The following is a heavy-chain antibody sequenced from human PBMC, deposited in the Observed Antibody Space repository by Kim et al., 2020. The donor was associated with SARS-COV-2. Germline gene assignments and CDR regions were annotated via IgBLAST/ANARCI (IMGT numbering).Heavy chain of an antibody. CDR2: IYYSGST. D-gene: IGHD3-10*01. V-gene: IGHV4-39*07. Sequence: SETLSLTCTVSGGSISSSSYYWGWIRQPPGKGLEWIGSIYYSGSTYYNPSLKSRVTISVDTSKNQFSLKLSSVTAADTAVYYCARVRSGYYYGSGSNTPPLSWFDPWGQGTLVTVSS. CDR3: ARVRSGYYYGSGSNTPPLSWFDP. J-gene: IGHJ5*02. CDR1: GGSISSSSYY.